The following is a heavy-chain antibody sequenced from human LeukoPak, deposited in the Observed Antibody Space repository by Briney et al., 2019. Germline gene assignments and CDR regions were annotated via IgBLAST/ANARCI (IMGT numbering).Heavy chain of an antibody. CDR1: GFTFSSYG. CDR2: IWYDGSNK. CDR3: AKDLRDYRYYFDY. Sequence: GRSLRLSCAASGFTFSSYGMHWVRQAPGKGLEWVAVIWYDGSNKYYADSVKGRFTISRDNSKNTLYLRMNSLRAEDTAVYYCAKDLRDYRYYFDYWGQGTLVTVSS. D-gene: IGHD4-17*01. J-gene: IGHJ4*02. V-gene: IGHV3-33*06.